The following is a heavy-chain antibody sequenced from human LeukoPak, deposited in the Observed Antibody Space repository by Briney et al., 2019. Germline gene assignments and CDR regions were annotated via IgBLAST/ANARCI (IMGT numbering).Heavy chain of an antibody. CDR1: GFAFSNAW. Sequence: GGSLRLSCAASGFAFSNAWMSWVRQAPGKRLEWVGRIKSKTDGGTTDYAAPVKGRFTISRDDSKNTLYLQMNSLKTEDTAVYYCTTVIYDSSGYPRVCYFDYWGQGTLVTVSS. CDR3: TTVIYDSSGYPRVCYFDY. V-gene: IGHV3-15*01. CDR2: IKSKTDGGTT. J-gene: IGHJ4*02. D-gene: IGHD3-22*01.